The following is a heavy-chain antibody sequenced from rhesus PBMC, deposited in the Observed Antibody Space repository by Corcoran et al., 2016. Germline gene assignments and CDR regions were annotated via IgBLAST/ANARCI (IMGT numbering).Heavy chain of an antibody. J-gene: IGHJ3*01. V-gene: IGHV4-106*01. Sequence: QVQLQESGPGLVKPSETLSLTCAVSGGCISDDYYWSWIRQPPGKVMEWIGYIYGSGGGHNYNPSLKNRVTISIDTSRNQFSLKLSSVTTADTAVYYCAREAAADHGQKGAFDFWGQGLRVTVSS. CDR2: IYGSGGGH. D-gene: IGHD6-25*01. CDR1: GGCISDDYY. CDR3: AREAAADHGQKGAFDF.